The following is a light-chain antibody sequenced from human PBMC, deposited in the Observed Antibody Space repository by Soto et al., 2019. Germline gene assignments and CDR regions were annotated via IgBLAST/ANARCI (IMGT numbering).Light chain of an antibody. CDR2: EVT. Sequence: QSAPTQPASVSGSLGQSITISCTGTSSDVGGYNYVSWYQQHPGKVPKLMIFEVTNRPSGVSNRFSGSKSGNTASLTISGLQAEDEADYYCSSFTSTSTQVFGGGTKVTVL. J-gene: IGLJ2*01. CDR3: SSFTSTSTQV. CDR1: SSDVGGYNY. V-gene: IGLV2-14*01.